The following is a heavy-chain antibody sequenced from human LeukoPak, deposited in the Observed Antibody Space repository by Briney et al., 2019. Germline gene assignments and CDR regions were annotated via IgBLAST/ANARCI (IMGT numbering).Heavy chain of an antibody. J-gene: IGHJ4*02. CDR2: ISYDGSNK. V-gene: IGHV3-30*03. Sequence: PGSSLRLSCAASGFTFSSYGMHWVRQAPGKGLEWVAVISYDGSNKYYADSVKGRFTISRDNSKNTLYLQMNSLRAEDTAVYYCARENTAMAYFDYWGQGTLVTVSS. CDR1: GFTFSSYG. CDR3: ARENTAMAYFDY. D-gene: IGHD5-18*01.